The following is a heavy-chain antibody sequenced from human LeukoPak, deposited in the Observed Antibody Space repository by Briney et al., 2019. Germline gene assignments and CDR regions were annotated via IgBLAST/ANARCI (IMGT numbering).Heavy chain of an antibody. J-gene: IGHJ4*02. D-gene: IGHD2-2*01. CDR2: ISGSGGST. Sequence: GGSLRLSCAASGFTFNSYAMSWARQAPGKGLEWVSAISGSGGSTYYAGSVKGRFTISRDNSKNTLYLQMNSLRVEDTAVYYCATDVERYCSSTSCYFFDYWGQGTLVTVSS. CDR1: GFTFNSYA. CDR3: ATDVERYCSSTSCYFFDY. V-gene: IGHV3-23*01.